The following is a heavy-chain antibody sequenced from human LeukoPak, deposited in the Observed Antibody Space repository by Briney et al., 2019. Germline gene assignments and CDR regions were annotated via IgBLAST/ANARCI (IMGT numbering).Heavy chain of an antibody. CDR2: VHYSGGS. Sequence: KPSETLSLTCTVSGGSISSSTYYWGWIRQSPGKGLGWIGSVHYSGGSYYNPSLKSRVTISLNTSKNQFSLKLSSVTAADTAVYCCARLMGYSSGWRPADAFDIWGQGTMVTVSS. J-gene: IGHJ3*02. D-gene: IGHD6-19*01. CDR1: GGSISSSTYY. V-gene: IGHV4-39*07. CDR3: ARLMGYSSGWRPADAFDI.